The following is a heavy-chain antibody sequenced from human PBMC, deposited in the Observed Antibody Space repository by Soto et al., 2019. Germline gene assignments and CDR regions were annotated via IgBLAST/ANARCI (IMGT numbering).Heavy chain of an antibody. Sequence: QVQLVQSGAEVKKPGASVKVSCKASGYTFTSYGISWVRQAPGQGLEWMGWISAYNGNTNYAQKLQGRVTMTTDTSTSTAYMELRSRRSDDTAVYYCAIDISVVVPAAKDWFDPSGQGTLITVSS. CDR3: AIDISVVVPAAKDWFDP. CDR1: GYTFTSYG. J-gene: IGHJ5*02. CDR2: ISAYNGNT. V-gene: IGHV1-18*01. D-gene: IGHD2-2*01.